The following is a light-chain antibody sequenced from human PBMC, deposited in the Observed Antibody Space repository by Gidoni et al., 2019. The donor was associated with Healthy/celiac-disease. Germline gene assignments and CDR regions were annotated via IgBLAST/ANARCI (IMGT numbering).Light chain of an antibody. CDR1: QSVSSY. J-gene: IGKJ1*01. CDR3: QQRSNWPPTWT. CDR2: DAS. V-gene: IGKV3-11*01. Sequence: IVLTQSAATLSLYQGERATLSCRASQSVSSYLAWYQQNPGQAPMLLIYDASNRATGIPARFSGSGSGTDFTLTIRSLEPEDFAVYYCQQRSNWPPTWTFGQXTKVEIK.